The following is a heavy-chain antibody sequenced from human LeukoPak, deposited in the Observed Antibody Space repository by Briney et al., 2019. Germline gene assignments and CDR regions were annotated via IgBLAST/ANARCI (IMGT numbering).Heavy chain of an antibody. V-gene: IGHV4-34*01. D-gene: IGHD1-26*01. CDR3: ARRSRVGATYYFDY. CDR2: IYYSGST. CDR1: GGSFSGYY. J-gene: IGHJ4*02. Sequence: PSETLSLTCAVSGGSFSGYYWSWIRQPPGKGLEWIGTIYYSGSTYYNPSLKSRVTISVDTSKNQFSLKLSSVTAADTAVHYCARRSRVGATYYFDYWGQGTLVTVSS.